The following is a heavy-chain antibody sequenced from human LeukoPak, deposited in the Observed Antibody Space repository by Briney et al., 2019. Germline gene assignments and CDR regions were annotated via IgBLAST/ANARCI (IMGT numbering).Heavy chain of an antibody. CDR1: GFTFGYYA. V-gene: IGHV3-49*04. CDR3: TRVGSWGLNLD. J-gene: IGHJ4*02. Sequence: GRSLRLSCSACGFTFGYYALRWVRQAPRKGLEWVGFIRSRANGGATEYAPSLKGRFTISRDDSKSLAYLQTNSLKTEDRALYYCTRVGSWGLNLDWGQGTLVTVSS. D-gene: IGHD6-13*01. CDR2: IRSRANGGAT.